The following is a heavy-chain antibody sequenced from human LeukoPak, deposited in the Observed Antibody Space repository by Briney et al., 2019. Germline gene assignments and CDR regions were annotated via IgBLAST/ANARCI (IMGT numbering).Heavy chain of an antibody. V-gene: IGHV3-64D*06. CDR2: ISSTGGST. CDR1: GFTFSNYA. CDR3: VKECLVIINYYFDY. Sequence: GGSLRLSCSASGFTFSNYAMHWVRQAPGKGLEYVSVISSTGGSTYYADSVKGRFTVSRDNSKNTLYLQMSSLRAEDTAVYYCVKECLVIINYYFDYWGQGTLVAVSS. J-gene: IGHJ4*02. D-gene: IGHD3-22*01.